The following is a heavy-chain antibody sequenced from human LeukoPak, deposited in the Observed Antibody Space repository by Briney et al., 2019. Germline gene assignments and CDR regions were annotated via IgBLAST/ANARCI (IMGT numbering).Heavy chain of an antibody. V-gene: IGHV4-61*02. CDR3: ARGSTEYYFDY. CDR1: GGSISSGSYY. CDR2: IYTSGST. Sequence: SETLSLTCTVSGGSISSGSYYWSWIRQPAGKGLEWIGCIYTSGSTNYNPSLKSRVTISVDTSKNQFSLKLSSVTAADTAVYYCARGSTEYYFDYWGQGTLVTVSS. J-gene: IGHJ4*02. D-gene: IGHD5/OR15-5a*01.